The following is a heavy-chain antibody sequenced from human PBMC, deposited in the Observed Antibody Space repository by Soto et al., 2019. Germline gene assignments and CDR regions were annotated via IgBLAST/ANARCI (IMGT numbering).Heavy chain of an antibody. V-gene: IGHV2-5*02. Sequence: QITLKESGPTLVKPTQTLTLTCTFSGFSLSTSGVGVGWIRQPPGKALEWLALIYWDDDKRYSPSLKSRLTITKDTSKNQVVLTMTNMDPVDTATYYCAHYDYGDYGSRACFDYWGQGTLVTVSS. D-gene: IGHD4-17*01. CDR1: GFSLSTSGVG. CDR3: AHYDYGDYGSRACFDY. J-gene: IGHJ4*02. CDR2: IYWDDDK.